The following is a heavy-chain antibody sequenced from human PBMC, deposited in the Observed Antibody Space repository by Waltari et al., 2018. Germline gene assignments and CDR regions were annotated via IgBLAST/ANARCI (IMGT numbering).Heavy chain of an antibody. Sequence: QLHLEQLGPGLVEPSGTLSLICAVSGDFMSDPYWWSWVRRAPGKGLEWIGQARGSGTTTGNPSVASRVPVSVDTSTAQFSLKVTSATAADTAVYYCARDRGRGLYLDSWGQGILVTVSP. CDR3: ARDRGRGLYLDS. CDR1: GDFMSDPYW. CDR2: ARGSGTT. D-gene: IGHD2-15*01. V-gene: IGHV4-4*02. J-gene: IGHJ4*02.